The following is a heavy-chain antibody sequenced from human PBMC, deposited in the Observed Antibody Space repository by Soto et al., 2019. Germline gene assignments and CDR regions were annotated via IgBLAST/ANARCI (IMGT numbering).Heavy chain of an antibody. CDR1: GLTFSRYW. D-gene: IGHD5-18*01. CDR3: ARGDTPMITGMDSFDI. J-gene: IGHJ3*02. Sequence: GGSLRLSCAASGLTFSRYWMNWVRQAPGKGLEWVANIKQDGTEKNYVDSVKGRFTISRDNARNSLYLQMDSLRAEDTAVYFCARGDTPMITGMDSFDIWGQGTMVTVSS. V-gene: IGHV3-7*01. CDR2: IKQDGTEK.